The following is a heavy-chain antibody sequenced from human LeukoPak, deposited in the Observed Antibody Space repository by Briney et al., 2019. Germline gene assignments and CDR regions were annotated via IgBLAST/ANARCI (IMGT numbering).Heavy chain of an antibody. CDR1: GGTFSSYA. Sequence: ASVKVSCKASGGTFSSYAISWVRQAPGQGLEWMGGIIPIFGTANYAQKLQGRVTMTTDTSTSTAYMELRSLRSDDTAVYYCARDLPLDYWGQGTLVTVSS. V-gene: IGHV1-69*05. CDR3: ARDLPLDY. J-gene: IGHJ4*02. CDR2: IIPIFGTA.